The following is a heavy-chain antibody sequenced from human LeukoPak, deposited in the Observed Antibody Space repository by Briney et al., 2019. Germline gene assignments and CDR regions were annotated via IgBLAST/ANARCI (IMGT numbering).Heavy chain of an antibody. D-gene: IGHD3-9*01. J-gene: IGHJ4*02. V-gene: IGHV3-48*02. CDR2: ISSSSSAI. CDR1: GFTFSSYA. CDR3: ARGAIRYSDY. Sequence: GGSLRLSCAASGFTFSSYAMTWVRQAPGKGLEWVSSISSSSSAIYYAASVKGRFTISRDNAKNSLYLQMNSLRDEDTAVYYCARGAIRYSDYWGQGTLVTVSS.